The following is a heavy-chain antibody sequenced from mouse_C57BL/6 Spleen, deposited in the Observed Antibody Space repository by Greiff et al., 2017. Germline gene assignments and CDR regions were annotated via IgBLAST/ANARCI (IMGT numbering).Heavy chain of an antibody. Sequence: DVMLVESGGGLVKPGGSLKLSCAASGFTFSSYAMSWVRQTPEKRLEWVATISDGGSYTYYPDNVKGRFTISRDNAKNNLYLQMSHLKSEDTAMYYCAREGDYALYYAMDYWGQGTSVTVSS. CDR2: ISDGGSYT. D-gene: IGHD2-4*01. J-gene: IGHJ4*01. CDR3: AREGDYALYYAMDY. CDR1: GFTFSSYA. V-gene: IGHV5-4*01.